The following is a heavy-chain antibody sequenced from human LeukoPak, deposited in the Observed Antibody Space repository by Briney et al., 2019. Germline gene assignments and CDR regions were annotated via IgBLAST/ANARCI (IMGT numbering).Heavy chain of an antibody. CDR3: V. CDR1: GDSISTGSYY. V-gene: IGHV4-39*07. Sequence: SETLSHTGTVSGDSISTGSYYWGWIRQPPGKGLEWIGSIYFTGNTYYNPSLRSRVTISVDTSKNQFSLKLNSVTAADTAVYMDVWGKGATVTVSS. J-gene: IGHJ6*03. CDR2: IYFTGNT.